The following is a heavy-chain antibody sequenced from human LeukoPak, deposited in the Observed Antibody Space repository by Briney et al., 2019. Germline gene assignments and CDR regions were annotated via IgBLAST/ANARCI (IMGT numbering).Heavy chain of an antibody. D-gene: IGHD1-26*01. CDR1: GFTFSIYG. Sequence: QPGGSLRLSCATSGFTFSIYGIHWVRQAPGKGLEWVAFVRNDGFNTYYAGSVKGRFTISRDNSKNTVFLQMNNLRVEDTAVYYCAKDAGGTYSQEIDYWGQGTLVTVSS. CDR3: AKDAGGTYSQEIDY. V-gene: IGHV3-30*02. CDR2: VRNDGFNT. J-gene: IGHJ4*02.